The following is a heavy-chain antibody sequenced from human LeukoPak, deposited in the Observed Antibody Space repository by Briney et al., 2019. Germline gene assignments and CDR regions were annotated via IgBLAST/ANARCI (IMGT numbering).Heavy chain of an antibody. CDR3: ATIAAAGTTTH. Sequence: SETLSLTCTVSGGSISSYYWSWIRQPPGKGLEWIGYIYYSGSTNYNPSLKSRVTISVDTSKNQFFLKLSSVTAADTAVYYCATIAAAGTTTHWGQGTLVTVSS. V-gene: IGHV4-59*01. J-gene: IGHJ4*02. CDR2: IYYSGST. CDR1: GGSISSYY. D-gene: IGHD6-13*01.